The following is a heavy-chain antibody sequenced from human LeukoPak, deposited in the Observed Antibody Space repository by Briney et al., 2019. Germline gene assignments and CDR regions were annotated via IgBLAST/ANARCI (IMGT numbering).Heavy chain of an antibody. CDR3: ARDWYDSSGTRGSFDY. D-gene: IGHD3-22*01. V-gene: IGHV3-30-3*01. Sequence: GGSLRLSCAASGFTFSSYAMHWVRQAPGKGLEWVAVISYDGSNKYYADSVKGRFTISRDNYKNTLYLQMNSLGAEDTAVYYCARDWYDSSGTRGSFDYWGQGTLVTVSS. CDR1: GFTFSSYA. J-gene: IGHJ4*02. CDR2: ISYDGSNK.